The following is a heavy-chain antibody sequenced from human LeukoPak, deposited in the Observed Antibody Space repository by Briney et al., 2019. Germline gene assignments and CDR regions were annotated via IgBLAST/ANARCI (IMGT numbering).Heavy chain of an antibody. CDR2: ITSSTSTI. CDR1: GFTFSSYS. J-gene: IGHJ4*02. CDR3: ARQSGPYNGSLDY. D-gene: IGHD1-1*01. V-gene: IGHV3-48*01. Sequence: GGSLRLSCAASGFTFSSYSMNWVRPAPGKGLEWVSYITSSTSTIYYADSVNGRFTVARDNAKNSLYQQLSSLRAEDRAVYYCARQSGPYNGSLDYWGQGTLVTVSS.